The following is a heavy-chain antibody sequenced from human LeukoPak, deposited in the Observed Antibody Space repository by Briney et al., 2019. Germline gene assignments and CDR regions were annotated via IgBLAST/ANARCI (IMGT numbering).Heavy chain of an antibody. CDR1: GYSITNGDY. D-gene: IGHD3-10*01. Sequence: KPSETLSLTCVVSGYSITNGDYWGWIRQSPGKGLEWIASIYNSASTHYNPSLRSRVTILVDTSKNEFSPKMRSVTAADRAVFYCAKNPPSGFFDYGARETRAPVPS. V-gene: IGHV4-38-2*01. J-gene: IGHJ4*02. CDR3: AKNPPSGFFDY. CDR2: IYNSAST.